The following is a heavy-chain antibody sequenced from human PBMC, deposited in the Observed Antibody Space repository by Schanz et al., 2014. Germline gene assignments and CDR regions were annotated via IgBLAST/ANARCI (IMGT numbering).Heavy chain of an antibody. D-gene: IGHD3-9*01. V-gene: IGHV3-66*01. CDR2: IYSGIGA. J-gene: IGHJ4*02. CDR3: ARDSRPNYDFLTAYYSIDY. Sequence: EGQLAESGGGLVQPGGSLRLSCAVSGFTVSSNHMSWVRQAPGKGLEWVSVIYSGIGAYYADSVKDRFTVSRDNSKNTVYLQMNRLRAEDTAVYYCARDSRPNYDFLTAYYSIDYWGQGTLGTVSS. CDR1: GFTVSSNH.